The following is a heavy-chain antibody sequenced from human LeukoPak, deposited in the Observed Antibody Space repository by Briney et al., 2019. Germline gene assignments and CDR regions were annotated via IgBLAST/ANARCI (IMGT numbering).Heavy chain of an antibody. CDR1: GGSISSYY. V-gene: IGHV4-59*01. Sequence: SETLSLTCTVSGGSISSYYWSWIRQPPGNGLEWIGYIYYSGSTNYNPSLKSRVTISVDTSKNQFSLKLSSVTAADTAVYYCARVSLEEWLFIDYWGQGTLVTVSS. J-gene: IGHJ4*02. D-gene: IGHD3-3*01. CDR2: IYYSGST. CDR3: ARVSLEEWLFIDY.